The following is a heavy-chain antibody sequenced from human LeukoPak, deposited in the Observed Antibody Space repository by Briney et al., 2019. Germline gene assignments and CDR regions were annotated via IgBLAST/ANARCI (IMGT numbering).Heavy chain of an antibody. CDR3: ARYPSYYYDSSGYFQH. D-gene: IGHD3-22*01. V-gene: IGHV4-30-2*01. CDR2: IYHSGAA. J-gene: IGHJ1*01. Sequence: SQTLSLTCTVSAGSITSDDSYWSWIRQPPGKGLEWIGYIYHSGAAYYNPSLKSRVTISVDRSKNQFSLKLSSVTAADTAVYYCARYPSYYYDSSGYFQHWGQGTLVTVSS. CDR1: AGSITSDDSY.